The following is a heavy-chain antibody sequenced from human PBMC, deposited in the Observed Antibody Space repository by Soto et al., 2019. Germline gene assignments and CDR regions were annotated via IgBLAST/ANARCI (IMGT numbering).Heavy chain of an antibody. CDR3: ALDVGLWFESNWFDP. CDR2: IYYSGST. J-gene: IGHJ5*02. Sequence: QVQLQESGPGLVEPSESLSLTCTVSGGSISSYYWSWIRQPPGKGLEWIGYIYYSGSTNYNPSLKSPVTISVDPSKNQFSLNLSSVTAADTAVYYCALDVGLWFESNWFDPWGQGTLVTVSS. D-gene: IGHD3-10*01. CDR1: GGSISSYY. V-gene: IGHV4-59*01.